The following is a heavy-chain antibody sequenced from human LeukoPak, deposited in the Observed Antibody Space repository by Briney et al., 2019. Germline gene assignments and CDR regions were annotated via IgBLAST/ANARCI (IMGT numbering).Heavy chain of an antibody. J-gene: IGHJ6*04. Sequence: GGSLRLSCAASGFTFSSYAMSWVRQAPGKGLEWVSVISGSGGSTYYADSVKGRFTISRDNAKNSLYLQMNSLRAEDTAVYYCARVGIQLWLQDYYYGMDVWGKGTTVTVSS. CDR2: ISGSGGST. CDR3: ARVGIQLWLQDYYYGMDV. D-gene: IGHD5-18*01. CDR1: GFTFSSYA. V-gene: IGHV3-23*01.